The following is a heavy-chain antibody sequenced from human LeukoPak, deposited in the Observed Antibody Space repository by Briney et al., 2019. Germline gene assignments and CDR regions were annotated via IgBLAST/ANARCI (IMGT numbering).Heavy chain of an antibody. CDR3: ARFLIRVLENYYGMDV. Sequence: GASVKVSCKASGYTFTGYYMHWVRQAPGQGLEWMGWINPNSGGTNYAQKFQGRVTMTRDTSISTAYMELSRLRSDDTAVYYCARFLIRVLENYYGMDVWGQGTTVTVSS. V-gene: IGHV1-2*02. CDR1: GYTFTGYY. J-gene: IGHJ6*02. CDR2: INPNSGGT. D-gene: IGHD2-8*02.